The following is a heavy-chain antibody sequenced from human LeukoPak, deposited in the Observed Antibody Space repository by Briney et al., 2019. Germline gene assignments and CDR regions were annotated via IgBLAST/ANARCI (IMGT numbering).Heavy chain of an antibody. J-gene: IGHJ5*02. D-gene: IGHD1-20*01. Sequence: GGSLRLSCAASVFTFSSYAMNWVRQAPGKGLEWVSAISSGGDSTSYTDSVKGRFTISRDNSKNTLFLRMNSLRAEDTAVYYCAKDAPGNNDNWFDPWGQGTLVTVSS. CDR3: AKDAPGNNDNWFDP. V-gene: IGHV3-23*01. CDR2: ISSGGDST. CDR1: VFTFSSYA.